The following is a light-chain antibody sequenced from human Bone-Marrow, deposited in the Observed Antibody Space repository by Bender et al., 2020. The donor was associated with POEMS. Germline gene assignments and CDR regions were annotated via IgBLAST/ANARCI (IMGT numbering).Light chain of an antibody. CDR2: GYN. CDR3: QSYDNSLGGWV. Sequence: QSILTQPPSKSGTPGQTVTISCTGSSSNTGSGYDINWYQHLPGTAPKLLIYGYNNRPSGVPDRFSGSKSGTSASLAITGLQAEDEGDYYCQSYDNSLGGWVFGGGTKLTVL. V-gene: IGLV1-40*01. CDR1: SSNTGSGYD. J-gene: IGLJ3*02.